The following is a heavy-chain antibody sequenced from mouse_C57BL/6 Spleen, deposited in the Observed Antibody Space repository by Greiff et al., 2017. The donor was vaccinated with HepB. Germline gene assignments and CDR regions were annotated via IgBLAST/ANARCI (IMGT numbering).Heavy chain of an antibody. CDR3: ARQGGSSYVNYFDY. D-gene: IGHD1-1*01. CDR2: ISNGGGST. V-gene: IGHV5-12*01. CDR1: GFTFSDYY. Sequence: EVMLVESGGGLVQPGGSLKLSCAASGFTFSDYYMYWVRQTPEKRLEWVAYISNGGGSTYYPDTVKGRFTFSRDNAKNTLYLQMSRLKSEDTAMYYCARQGGSSYVNYFDYWGQGTTLTVSS. J-gene: IGHJ2*01.